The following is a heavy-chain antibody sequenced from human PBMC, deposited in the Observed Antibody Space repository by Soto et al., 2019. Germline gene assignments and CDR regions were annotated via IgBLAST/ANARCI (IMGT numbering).Heavy chain of an antibody. J-gene: IGHJ6*02. Sequence: GASVKVSCKASGYTFTGYYMHWVRQAPGQGLEWMGWINPNSGGTNYAQKFQGWVTMTRDTSISTAYMELSRLRSDDTAVYYCARDCDSYRYDILTPSGMDVWGQGTTVTVSS. CDR2: INPNSGGT. D-gene: IGHD3-9*01. V-gene: IGHV1-2*04. CDR3: ARDCDSYRYDILTPSGMDV. CDR1: GYTFTGYY.